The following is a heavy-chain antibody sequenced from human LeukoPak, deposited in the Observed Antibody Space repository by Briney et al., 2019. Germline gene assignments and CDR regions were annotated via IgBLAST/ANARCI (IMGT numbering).Heavy chain of an antibody. CDR1: GFTFSSYW. CDR2: INSDGSTT. D-gene: IGHD4-17*01. CDR3: ARSTTHPYYNYMDV. V-gene: IGHV3-74*01. Sequence: QAGGSLRLSCVASGFTFSSYWMHWVRHAPGEGLVWVSRINSDGSTTTYADSVKGRFTISKDNAKNTLYLQMNSLRVEDTAVYYCARSTTHPYYNYMDVWGKGTTVTRSS. J-gene: IGHJ6*03.